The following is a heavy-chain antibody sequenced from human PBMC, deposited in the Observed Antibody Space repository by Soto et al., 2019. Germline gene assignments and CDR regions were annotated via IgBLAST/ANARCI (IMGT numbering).Heavy chain of an antibody. Sequence: QVQLVQSGAAVKKPGSSVKVSCKASGGTFSSYAISWVRQAPGQGLEWMGGIIPIFGTADYAQKFQGRVTITADESTSTAYMELSRLRSEDTAVYYCAKHYDNWDYYCGMDVWGQGTTVTVSS. CDR1: GGTFSSYA. CDR3: AKHYDNWDYYCGMDV. J-gene: IGHJ6*02. V-gene: IGHV1-69*12. D-gene: IGHD3-22*01. CDR2: IIPIFGTA.